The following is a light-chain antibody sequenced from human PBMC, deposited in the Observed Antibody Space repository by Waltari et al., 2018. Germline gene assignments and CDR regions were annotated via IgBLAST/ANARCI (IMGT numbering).Light chain of an antibody. J-gene: IGLJ2*01. CDR1: NIGSKR. Sequence: SYVLTQPPSVSVAPGQTATITCGGNNIGSKRVHWYQQKPGQAPVLVVYDDSDRPSGIPGRFSGSNSGNTATLTISRVEAGDEADYYCQVWDSSSDHVVFGGGTKLTVL. V-gene: IGLV3-21*02. CDR2: DDS. CDR3: QVWDSSSDHVV.